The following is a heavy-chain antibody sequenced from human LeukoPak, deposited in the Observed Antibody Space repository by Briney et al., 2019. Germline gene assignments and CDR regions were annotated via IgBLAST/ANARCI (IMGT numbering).Heavy chain of an antibody. CDR1: GFPFSSYG. V-gene: IGHV3-30*02. D-gene: IGHD5-24*01. Sequence: GRSLRLSCTASGFPFSSYGMQWVRQAPGKGLEWVACIRYDENTKYYADSGKGRFTVSRDNSENTLFLQMNSLRAEDTAVYYCAKENTRDGYRHFHYWGQGTLVTVSS. J-gene: IGHJ4*02. CDR2: IRYDENTK. CDR3: AKENTRDGYRHFHY.